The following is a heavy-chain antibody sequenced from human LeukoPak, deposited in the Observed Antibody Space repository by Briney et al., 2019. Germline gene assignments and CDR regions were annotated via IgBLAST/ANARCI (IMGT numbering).Heavy chain of an antibody. CDR1: GISFSSYA. CDR2: ISGSVGST. V-gene: IGHV3-23*01. D-gene: IGHD3-3*01. Sequence: GASQSPSWAAAGISFSSYAMRWGRQPRRRGLGWVLAISGSVGSTYSADCVKGRFTIYRDNSTDTLYLQMNSLRAEDTAVYYCANDCEFWSGRPYAFDIWGQGTMVTVSS. CDR3: ANDCEFWSGRPYAFDI. J-gene: IGHJ3*02.